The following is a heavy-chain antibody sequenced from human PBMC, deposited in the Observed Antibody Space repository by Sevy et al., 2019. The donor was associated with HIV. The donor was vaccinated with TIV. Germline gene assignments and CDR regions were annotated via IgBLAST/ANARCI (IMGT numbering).Heavy chain of an antibody. J-gene: IGHJ4*02. CDR1: DGSVSGYF. CDR2: IHHGGAT. D-gene: IGHD3-22*01. CDR3: TRLDSSGHSDS. V-gene: IGHV4-59*02. Sequence: SETLSLTCTVSDGSVSGYFWSWIRQPPGRGLEWVGNIHHGGATKNNPSLKSRLTISIDTSKNQFSLILTSATAADTADYYCTRLDSSGHSDSCGQGTPVTVSS.